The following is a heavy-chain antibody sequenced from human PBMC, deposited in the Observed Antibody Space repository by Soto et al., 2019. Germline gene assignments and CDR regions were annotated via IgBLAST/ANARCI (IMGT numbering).Heavy chain of an antibody. D-gene: IGHD5-12*01. CDR3: ASRRDGYNLGAFDI. Sequence: SETLSLTCTVSGGSISSYYWSWIRQPPGKGLEWIGYIYYSGSTNYNPSLKSRVTISVDTSKNQFSLKLSSVTAADTAVYYCASRRDGYNLGAFDIWGQGTMVTVSS. J-gene: IGHJ3*02. CDR1: GGSISSYY. CDR2: IYYSGST. V-gene: IGHV4-59*08.